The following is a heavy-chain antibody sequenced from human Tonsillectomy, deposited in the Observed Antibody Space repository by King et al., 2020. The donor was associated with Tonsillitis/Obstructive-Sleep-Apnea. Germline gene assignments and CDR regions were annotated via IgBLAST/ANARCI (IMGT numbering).Heavy chain of an antibody. D-gene: IGHD6-19*01. J-gene: IGHJ4*02. CDR2: IYYSGST. Sequence: QLQESGPGLVKPSETLSLTCTVSGGSISSSSYYWGWIRQPPGKGLEWIGSIYYSGSTYYNPSLKSRVTISVDTSKNQFSLKLSSVTAADTAVYYCAIPRASSSGWYPAELGNDYWGQGTLVTVSS. CDR3: AIPRASSSGWYPAELGNDY. V-gene: IGHV4-39*01. CDR1: GGSISSSSYY.